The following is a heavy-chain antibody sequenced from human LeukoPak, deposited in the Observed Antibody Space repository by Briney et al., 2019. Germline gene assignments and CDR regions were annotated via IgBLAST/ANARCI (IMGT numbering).Heavy chain of an antibody. J-gene: IGHJ4*02. CDR2: ISSSSSYI. CDR1: GFTFSSYS. D-gene: IGHD3-10*01. V-gene: IGHV3-21*01. Sequence: GESLRLSCAASGFTFSSYSMNWVRRAPGKGLEWGSSISSSSSYIYYADSVKGRFTISRDNAKNALYLQMNSLRAEDTAVYYCARDSGRFGELVYWGQGTLVTVSS. CDR3: ARDSGRFGELVY.